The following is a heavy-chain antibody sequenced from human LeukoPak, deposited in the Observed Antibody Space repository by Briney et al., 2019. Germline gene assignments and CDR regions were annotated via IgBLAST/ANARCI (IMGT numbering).Heavy chain of an antibody. J-gene: IGHJ4*02. CDR2: INPNSGGT. Sequence: ASVKVSCKASGYTFTGYYMHWVRQAPGQGLEWMGRINPNSGGTNYAQKFQGGVTMTRDTSISTAYMELSRLRSDDTAVYYCARGIAAAGNFDYWGQGTLVTVSS. CDR1: GYTFTGYY. D-gene: IGHD6-13*01. V-gene: IGHV1-2*06. CDR3: ARGIAAAGNFDY.